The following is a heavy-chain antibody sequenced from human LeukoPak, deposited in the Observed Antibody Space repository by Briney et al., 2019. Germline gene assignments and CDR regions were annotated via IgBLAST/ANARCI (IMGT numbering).Heavy chain of an antibody. V-gene: IGHV1-8*01. J-gene: IGHJ6*03. CDR3: ARVNRGSSWKDYYYYMDV. CDR2: MNPSSGNT. D-gene: IGHD6-13*01. Sequence: ASVKVSCKASGYTFTSYDINWVRQATGQGLEWMGWMNPSSGNTGYAQKFQGRVTMTRNTSISTAYMELSSLRSEDTAVYYCARVNRGSSWKDYYYYMDVWGKGTTVTVSS. CDR1: GYTFTSYD.